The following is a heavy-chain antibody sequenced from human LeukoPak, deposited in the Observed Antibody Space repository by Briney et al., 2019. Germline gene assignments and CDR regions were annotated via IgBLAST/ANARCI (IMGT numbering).Heavy chain of an antibody. CDR3: AKDPYINSRSGGFDY. Sequence: AGGSLRLSCAASGVTFSSYAMYWVRQAPGKGLEWVSAISGSGGSTSYADSVKGRFTISRDNSKNTLYLQMNGLRAEDTAVYYCAKDPYINSRSGGFDYWGQGTLVTVSS. CDR1: GVTFSSYA. CDR2: ISGSGGST. D-gene: IGHD3-10*01. J-gene: IGHJ4*02. V-gene: IGHV3-23*01.